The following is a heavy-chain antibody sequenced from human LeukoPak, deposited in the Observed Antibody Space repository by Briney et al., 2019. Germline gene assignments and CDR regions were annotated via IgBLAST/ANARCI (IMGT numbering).Heavy chain of an antibody. V-gene: IGHV3-15*01. J-gene: IGHJ3*02. CDR3: TTVDCSSTSCKAPDAFDI. D-gene: IGHD2-2*01. Sequence: PGGSLRLSCAASGFTFSNAWMSWVRQAPGKGLEWVGRIKSKTDGGTADYAAPVEGRFTISRDDSKNTLYLQMNSLKTEDTAVYYCTTVDCSSTSCKAPDAFDIWGQGTMVTVSS. CDR2: IKSKTDGGTA. CDR1: GFTFSNAW.